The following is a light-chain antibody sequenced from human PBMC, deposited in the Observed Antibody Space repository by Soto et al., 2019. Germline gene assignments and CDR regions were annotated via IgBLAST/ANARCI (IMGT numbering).Light chain of an antibody. CDR1: SGDLGLYNY. Sequence: QSVLTQPASVSGAPGQSITISCTGTSGDLGLYNYISWYQQYPGKAPKLMIYEVSNRPSGVSDRFSGSKSGNTASLTISGLQAEDEADYYCSSRTSTTTLYVFGTGTKLTVL. J-gene: IGLJ1*01. CDR3: SSRTSTTTLYV. V-gene: IGLV2-14*01. CDR2: EVS.